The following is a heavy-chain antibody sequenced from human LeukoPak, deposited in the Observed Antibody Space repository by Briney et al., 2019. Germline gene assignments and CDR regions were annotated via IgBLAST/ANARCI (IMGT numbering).Heavy chain of an antibody. CDR2: ISYSGTT. V-gene: IGHV4-59*01. CDR3: ARGDDYKSTLFDY. Sequence: PSETLSLTCTVSGGXISSYYCNWIRQPPGKGLEWIGYISYSGTTNYNPSLKSRVTISVDTSKKQSSLKLTSATAADTAVYYCARGDDYKSTLFDYWGQGTLVTVSS. CDR1: GGXISSYY. J-gene: IGHJ4*02. D-gene: IGHD5-12*01.